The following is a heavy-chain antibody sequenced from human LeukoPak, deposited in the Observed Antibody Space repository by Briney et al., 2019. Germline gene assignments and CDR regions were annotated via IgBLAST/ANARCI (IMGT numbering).Heavy chain of an antibody. CDR2: ISSSSSYI. CDR1: EFSVGSNY. Sequence: PGGSLRLSCAASEFSVGSNYVTWVRQAPGKGLEWVSSISSSSSYIYYADSVKGRFTISRDNAKNSLYLQMNSLRAEDTAVYYCARDADSYGVWGKGTTVTVSS. CDR3: ARDADSYGV. V-gene: IGHV3-21*01. D-gene: IGHD5-18*01. J-gene: IGHJ6*04.